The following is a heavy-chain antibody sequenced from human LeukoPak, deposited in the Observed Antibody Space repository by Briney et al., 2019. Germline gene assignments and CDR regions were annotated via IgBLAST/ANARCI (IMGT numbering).Heavy chain of an antibody. J-gene: IGHJ4*02. V-gene: IGHV4-4*07. CDR2: IHTSWST. D-gene: IGHD6-19*01. CDR1: GGSISSYY. Sequence: PSETLSLTCTVSGGSISSYYWTWIRQPAGKGLEWIGRIHTSWSTNHNPSLKSRVTMSVDTSNNHFSLKLSSVTAAATAVYYCARETEVPGGPSWDFWGQGTLVTVSS. CDR3: ARETEVPGGPSWDF.